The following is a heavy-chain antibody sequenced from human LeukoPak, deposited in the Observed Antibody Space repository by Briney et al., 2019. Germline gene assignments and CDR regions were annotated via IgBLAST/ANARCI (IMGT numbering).Heavy chain of an antibody. CDR3: ARIKSIGYSYGYSFYYYYYGVDV. J-gene: IGHJ6*02. D-gene: IGHD5-18*01. V-gene: IGHV4-39*01. Sequence: PSETLSLTCTVSGVSISSSSYYWGWIRQPPGKGLEWIGSIYYSGSTYYNPSLKSRVTISVDTSKNQFSLKLSSVTAADTAVYYCARIKSIGYSYGYSFYYYYYGVDVWGQGTTVTVSS. CDR1: GVSISSSSYY. CDR2: IYYSGST.